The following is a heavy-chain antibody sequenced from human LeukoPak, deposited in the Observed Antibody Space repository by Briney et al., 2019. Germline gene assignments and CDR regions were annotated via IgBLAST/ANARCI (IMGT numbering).Heavy chain of an antibody. CDR2: IYYSGST. CDR1: GGSISSYH. J-gene: IGHJ6*02. V-gene: IGHV4-59*01. D-gene: IGHD1-26*01. CDR3: ARAPIVGGSLLVYYYYGMDV. Sequence: PSETLSLTCTVSGGSISSYHWSWIRPPPGKGLEWIGYIYYSGSTNYNPSLKSRVTISVDTSKNQFSLKLSSVTAADTAVYYCARAPIVGGSLLVYYYYGMDVWGQGTTVTVSS.